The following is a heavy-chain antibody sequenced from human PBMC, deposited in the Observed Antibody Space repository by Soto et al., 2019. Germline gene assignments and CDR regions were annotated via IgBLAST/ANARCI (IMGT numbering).Heavy chain of an antibody. D-gene: IGHD3-10*01. J-gene: IGHJ6*02. V-gene: IGHV1-3*01. CDR2: INAGNGNT. Sequence: ASVKVSCKASGYTFTRYAMHWVRQAPGQRLEWMGWINAGNGNTKYSQKFQGRVTITRDTSASTAYMELSSLRSEDTAVYYCARGGVRGVIIRSYYYGMYVWGQGTTVTVSS. CDR1: GYTFTRYA. CDR3: ARGGVRGVIIRSYYYGMYV.